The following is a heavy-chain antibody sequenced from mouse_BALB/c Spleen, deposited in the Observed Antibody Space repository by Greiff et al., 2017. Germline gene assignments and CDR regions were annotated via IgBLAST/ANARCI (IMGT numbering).Heavy chain of an antibody. CDR1: GISFTTGNYR. J-gene: IGHJ4*01. CDR2: IYYSGTI. Sequence: EVQLQQPGPGLVKPSQTVSLTCTVTGISFTTGNYRWSWIRQFPGNKLEWIGYIYYSGTITYNPSLTSPTTITRDTSKNQFFLEMNSLTAEDTATYYCARDYYGSSPDAMDYWGQGTSVTVSS. D-gene: IGHD1-1*01. V-gene: IGHV3-5*02. CDR3: ARDYYGSSPDAMDY.